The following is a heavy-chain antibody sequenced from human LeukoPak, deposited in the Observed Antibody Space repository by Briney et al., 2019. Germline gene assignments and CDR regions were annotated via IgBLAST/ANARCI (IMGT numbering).Heavy chain of an antibody. J-gene: IGHJ4*02. Sequence: SETLSLTCTVSGGSISSYYWSWIRQPPGKGLEWIGYIYYSGSTNYNPSLKSRVTISVDTSKNQFSLKLSSVTAADTAVYYCARVGYGDYDGYWGQGTLVTVSS. V-gene: IGHV4-59*12. CDR1: GGSISSYY. CDR3: ARVGYGDYDGY. D-gene: IGHD4-17*01. CDR2: IYYSGST.